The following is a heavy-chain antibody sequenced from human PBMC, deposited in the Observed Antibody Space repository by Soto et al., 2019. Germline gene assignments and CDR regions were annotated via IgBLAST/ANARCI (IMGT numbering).Heavy chain of an antibody. D-gene: IGHD3-16*02. V-gene: IGHV4-31*03. Sequence: PSETLSLTCTVSGGSISSGGYYWSWIRQHPGKGLEWIGYIYYSGSTYYNPSLKSRVTISVDTSKNQFSLKLSSVTAADTAVYYCARATVGYDYVWGSYRYTRNYFDYWGQGTLVTVS. CDR3: ARATVGYDYVWGSYRYTRNYFDY. CDR1: GGSISSGGYY. CDR2: IYYSGST. J-gene: IGHJ4*02.